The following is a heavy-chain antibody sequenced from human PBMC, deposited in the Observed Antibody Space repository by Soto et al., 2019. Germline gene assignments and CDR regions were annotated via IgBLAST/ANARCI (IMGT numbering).Heavy chain of an antibody. J-gene: IGHJ4*02. CDR1: GFSLSNARMG. V-gene: IGHV2-26*01. CDR2: IFSNDEK. D-gene: IGHD3-10*01. CDR3: ARIPLDGSGSYYSDY. Sequence: QVTLKESGPVLVKPTETLTLTCTVSGFSLSNARMGVSWIRQPPGKALEWLAHIFSNDEKSYSTSLKSRLTISKDTSKSQVVLTMTKMDPVDTATYYCARIPLDGSGSYYSDYWGQGTLVTVSS.